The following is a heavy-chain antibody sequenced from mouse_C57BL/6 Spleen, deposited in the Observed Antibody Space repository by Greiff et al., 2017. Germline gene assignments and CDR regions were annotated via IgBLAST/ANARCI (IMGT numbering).Heavy chain of an antibody. V-gene: IGHV1-53*01. J-gene: IGHJ1*03. CDR2: INPSNGGT. CDR3: ARRGRITTVAGSYWYFDV. CDR1: GYTFTSYW. D-gene: IGHD1-1*01. Sequence: QVQLQQPGTELVKPGASVKLSCKASGYTFTSYWMHWVKQRPGQGLEWIGNINPSNGGTNYNEKFKSKATLTVDKSSSTAYMQLSSLTSEDSAVYYCARRGRITTVAGSYWYFDVWGTGTTVTVSS.